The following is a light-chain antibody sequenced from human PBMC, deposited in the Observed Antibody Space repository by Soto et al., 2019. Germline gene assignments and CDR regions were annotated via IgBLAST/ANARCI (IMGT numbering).Light chain of an antibody. CDR2: DAS. CDR3: QQYKSYWT. V-gene: IGKV1-5*01. Sequence: DIRMTQSPSTLSASVGDRVTITCRASQNTANWLAWYQQKPGKAPQLLIYDASNLKSGVPSRFSGSGYGTEFTLTINSLQPDDFATYYCQQYKSYWTFGQGTKVDIK. CDR1: QNTANW. J-gene: IGKJ1*01.